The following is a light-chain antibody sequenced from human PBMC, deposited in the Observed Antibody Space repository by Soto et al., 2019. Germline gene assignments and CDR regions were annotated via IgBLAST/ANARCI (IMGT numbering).Light chain of an antibody. Sequence: EIVMTQSPATLSVSPGERAALSCRASQSVSSNFAWYQQKPGQAPRLLIYGASTRATGIPARFSGSGSGTEFTLTISSLQSEDFAVYYCQQYNNWPYTFGQGTKLEFK. J-gene: IGKJ2*01. CDR1: QSVSSN. CDR3: QQYNNWPYT. CDR2: GAS. V-gene: IGKV3-15*01.